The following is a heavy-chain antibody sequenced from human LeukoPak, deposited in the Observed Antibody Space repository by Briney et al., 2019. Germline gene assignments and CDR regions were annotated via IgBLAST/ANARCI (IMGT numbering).Heavy chain of an antibody. J-gene: IGHJ4*02. CDR1: GFSVSGYW. Sequence: GGSLRLSCAVSGFSVSGYWMTWARQAPGKGLEWVANIKQDGSEKNYVDSVKGRFTISRDNAENSLFLQMNSLRVEDTAVYYCAREWQGGIAAAGTRIEGDYWGQGTLVAVSS. V-gene: IGHV3-7*01. CDR2: IKQDGSEK. D-gene: IGHD6-13*01. CDR3: AREWQGGIAAAGTRIEGDY.